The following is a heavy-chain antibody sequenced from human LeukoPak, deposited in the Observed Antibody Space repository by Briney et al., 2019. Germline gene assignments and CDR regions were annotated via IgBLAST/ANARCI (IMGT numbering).Heavy chain of an antibody. CDR1: GFTFRNFW. CDR3: ARGDAFSGDH. Sequence: PGGSLRLSCAASGFTFRNFWMSWVRQAPGRGLEWVANIHPEGNEKYQVESVRGRFTISRDNAKSSLFLQMNGLRAEDTAVYYCARGDAFSGDHWGQGTLVTVSS. V-gene: IGHV3-7*04. J-gene: IGHJ4*02. CDR2: IHPEGNEK.